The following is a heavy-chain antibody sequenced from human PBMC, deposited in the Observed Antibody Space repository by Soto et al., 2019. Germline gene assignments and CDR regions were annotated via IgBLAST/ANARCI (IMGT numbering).Heavy chain of an antibody. CDR1: GFTFSSYA. V-gene: IGHV3-30-3*01. D-gene: IGHD6-13*01. Sequence: GGSLRLSCAASGFTFSSYAMHWVRQAPGKGLEWVAVISYDGSNKYYADSVKDRFTISRDNSKNTLYLQMNSLRAEDTAVYFCARNFDSSSWYVAYYWGQGTLVTVSS. J-gene: IGHJ4*02. CDR3: ARNFDSSSWYVAYY. CDR2: ISYDGSNK.